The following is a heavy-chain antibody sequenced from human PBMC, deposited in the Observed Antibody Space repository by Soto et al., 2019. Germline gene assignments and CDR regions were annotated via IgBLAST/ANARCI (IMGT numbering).Heavy chain of an antibody. Sequence: PGGSLRLSCAASGFTFSNSGMHWVRQAPGKGLGWVAVISYDGSNNYYADSVKGRFTISSDNSKNTLYLQMNSLSAENTAVYYCAKDQITMFGVVIMGGSPTDYWGQGTLVTVSS. CDR1: GFTFSNSG. V-gene: IGHV3-30*18. CDR3: AKDQITMFGVVIMGGSPTDY. D-gene: IGHD3-3*01. CDR2: ISYDGSNN. J-gene: IGHJ4*01.